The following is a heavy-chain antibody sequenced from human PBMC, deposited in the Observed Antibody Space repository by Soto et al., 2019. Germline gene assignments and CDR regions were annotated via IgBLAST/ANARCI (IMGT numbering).Heavy chain of an antibody. CDR3: AAYGSGRQASFDL. CDR1: GYTFTKYY. V-gene: IGHV1-46*01. J-gene: IGHJ2*01. CDR2: IDHSGGGT. Sequence: QVQLVQSGAEVKKTGASVKFSCKASGYTFTKYYLHWVRQAPGQGLEWMGIIDHSGGGTTYAQRFQGRVTMTRDTSTSTVFMELSSLRSEDTAVYYCAAYGSGRQASFDLWGRGTLVTVSS. D-gene: IGHD3-10*01.